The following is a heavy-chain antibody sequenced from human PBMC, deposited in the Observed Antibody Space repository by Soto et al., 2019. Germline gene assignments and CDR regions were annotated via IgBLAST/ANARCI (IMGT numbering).Heavy chain of an antibody. D-gene: IGHD6-13*01. J-gene: IGHJ4*02. CDR3: AKDLKVAAAGYFFDH. CDR1: GVTFSNYG. Sequence: PXGSLRLSCAASGVTFSNYGMHWVRQAPGKGLEWVSVIANDGGDKKYANSVKGRFTISRENAKNTMYLQTNSLRAEDTAVYYCAKDLKVAAAGYFFDHWGQGTLVTVSS. V-gene: IGHV3-30*18. CDR2: IANDGGDK.